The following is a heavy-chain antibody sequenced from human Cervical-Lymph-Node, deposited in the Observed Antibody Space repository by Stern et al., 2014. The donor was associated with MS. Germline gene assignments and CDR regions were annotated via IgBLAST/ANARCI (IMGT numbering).Heavy chain of an antibody. CDR2: IYSKTDGGTT. Sequence: VQLGQSGGGLVKPGGSLTLSCAASGFSFNYAWMAWVRQAPGQGLEWVGRIYSKTDGGTTDYAAPVKDRFTISRDDSKNTLYLQMISLKKEDTAVYYCTTLNYGGDLDNWGQGALVTVSS. CDR1: GFSFNYAW. D-gene: IGHD3-16*01. V-gene: IGHV3-15*01. CDR3: TTLNYGGDLDN. J-gene: IGHJ4*02.